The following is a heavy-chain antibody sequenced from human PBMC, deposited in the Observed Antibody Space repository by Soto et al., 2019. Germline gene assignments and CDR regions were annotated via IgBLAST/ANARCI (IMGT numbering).Heavy chain of an antibody. Sequence: SETLSLTCAVYGGSFSGYYWSWIRQPPGKGLEWIGEINHSGSTNYNPSLKSRVTISVDTSKNQFSLKLSSVTAADTAVYYCARGRYGTRTPYYYYGMDVWGQGTTVTVSS. D-gene: IGHD1-20*01. CDR2: INHSGST. CDR1: GGSFSGYY. J-gene: IGHJ6*02. CDR3: ARGRYGTRTPYYYYGMDV. V-gene: IGHV4-34*01.